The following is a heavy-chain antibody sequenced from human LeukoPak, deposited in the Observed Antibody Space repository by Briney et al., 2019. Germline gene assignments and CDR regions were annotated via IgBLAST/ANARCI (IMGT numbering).Heavy chain of an antibody. D-gene: IGHD3-22*01. CDR3: ARDQGSYYDSSGPGFDY. Sequence: SETLSLTCAVSGGSISSSNWWSWVRQPPGQGLEWIGEIYHSGSTNYNPSLKSRVTISVDKSKDQFSLKLSSVTAADTAVYYCARDQGSYYDSSGPGFDYWGQGTLVTVSS. V-gene: IGHV4-4*02. CDR1: GGSISSSNW. J-gene: IGHJ4*02. CDR2: IYHSGST.